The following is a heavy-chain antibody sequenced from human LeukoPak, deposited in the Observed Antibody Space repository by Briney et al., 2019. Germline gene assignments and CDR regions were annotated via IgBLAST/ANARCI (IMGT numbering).Heavy chain of an antibody. CDR2: IKPDGSEK. V-gene: IGHV3-7*01. CDR1: GFTFTTYW. CDR3: ARGQLADSY. Sequence: GGSLRLSCAASGFTFTTYWMSWIRQTPGKGLEWVAKIKPDGSEKSYVDSVKGRFTISRDNAKNSVFLQMDSLRVEDTALYYCARGQLADSYWDQGALVTVSS. J-gene: IGHJ4*02. D-gene: IGHD3-22*01.